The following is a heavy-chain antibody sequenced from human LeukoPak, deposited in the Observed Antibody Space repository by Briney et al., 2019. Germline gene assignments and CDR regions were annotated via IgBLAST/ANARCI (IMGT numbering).Heavy chain of an antibody. Sequence: PGGSLRLSCAASGFTFSSYSMNWVRQAPGKGLEWVSSISSSSSYIYYADSVKGRFTISRDNAKNSLYLQMNSLRAEDTAVYYCARDQRDPRGYSSSYPWGQGTLVTVSS. CDR2: ISSSSSYI. CDR1: GFTFSSYS. V-gene: IGHV3-21*01. D-gene: IGHD6-13*01. CDR3: ARDQRDPRGYSSSYP. J-gene: IGHJ5*02.